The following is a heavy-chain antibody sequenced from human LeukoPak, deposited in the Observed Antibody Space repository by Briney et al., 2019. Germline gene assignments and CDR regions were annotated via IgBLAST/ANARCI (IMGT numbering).Heavy chain of an antibody. CDR1: GGSISSSSYY. J-gene: IGHJ6*03. V-gene: IGHV4-39*01. CDR3: ARLTAVAGSNMDV. D-gene: IGHD6-19*01. Sequence: SETLSLTCTVSGGSISSSSYYWGWIRQPPGKGLEWIGSIYYSGSTYYNPSLKSRVTISVDTSKNQFSLKLSSVTAADTAVYYCARLTAVAGSNMDVWGKGTTVTVSS. CDR2: IYYSGST.